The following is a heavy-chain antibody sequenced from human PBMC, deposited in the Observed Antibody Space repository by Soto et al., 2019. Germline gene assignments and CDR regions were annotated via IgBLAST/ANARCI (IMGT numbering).Heavy chain of an antibody. V-gene: IGHV4-38-2*01. CDR3: AGLLRRDAFVI. J-gene: IGHJ3*02. D-gene: IGHD3-16*01. CDR1: GYSISSGYY. Sequence: SETLSLTCAVSGYSISSGYYWGWIRQPPGKGLEWIGSIYHSGSTYYNPSLKSRVTISVDTSKNQFSLKLSSVTAADTAVYYCAGLLRRDAFVISGQGTMLT. CDR2: IYHSGST.